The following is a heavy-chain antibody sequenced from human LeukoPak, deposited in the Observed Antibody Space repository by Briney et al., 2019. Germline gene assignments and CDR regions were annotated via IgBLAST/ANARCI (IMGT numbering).Heavy chain of an antibody. V-gene: IGHV3-21*01. D-gene: IGHD3-22*01. CDR2: ISSSSSYI. CDR1: GFTFSSYS. Sequence: GRSLRLSCAASGFTFSSYSMNWVRQAPGKGLEWVSSISSSSSYIYYADSVKGRFTISRDNAKNSLYLQMNSLRAEDTAVYYCARNVVATWYFDLWGRGTLVTVSS. J-gene: IGHJ2*01. CDR3: ARNVVATWYFDL.